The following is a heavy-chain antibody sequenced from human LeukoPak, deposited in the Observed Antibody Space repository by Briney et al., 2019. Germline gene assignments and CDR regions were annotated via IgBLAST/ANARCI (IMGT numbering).Heavy chain of an antibody. CDR1: GYSFTSYW. J-gene: IGHJ3*02. CDR3: ARRNPLTQDAFDI. V-gene: IGHV5-51*01. Sequence: GESLKISCKGSGYSFTSYWIGWVRQMPGKGLEWMGTIYPGDSDTTYSPSFQGQVTISADKSISTAYLQWSSLKASDTAMYYCARRNPLTQDAFDIWGQGTMVTVSS. D-gene: IGHD2-21*02. CDR2: IYPGDSDT.